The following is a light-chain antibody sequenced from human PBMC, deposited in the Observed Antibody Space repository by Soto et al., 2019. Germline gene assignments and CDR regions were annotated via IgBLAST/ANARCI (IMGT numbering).Light chain of an antibody. V-gene: IGLV2-8*01. J-gene: IGLJ2*01. CDR1: SSDVGGYNY. CDR2: EVS. Sequence: QSALTQPPSASGSPGESVTISCTGTSSDVGGYNYVSWYQQHPGKAPKLMIYEVSKRPSRVPDRFSGSKSGNTASLTVSGLQAEDEAEYYCSSYAGSNNVVFGGGPKLTVL. CDR3: SSYAGSNNVV.